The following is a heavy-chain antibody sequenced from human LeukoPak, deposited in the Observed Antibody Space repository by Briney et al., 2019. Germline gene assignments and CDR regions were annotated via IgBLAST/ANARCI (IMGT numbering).Heavy chain of an antibody. CDR3: ARGRVGRQLVPVYYYYGMDV. V-gene: IGHV4-34*01. CDR2: INHSGST. CDR1: GGSFSGYY. J-gene: IGHJ6*02. Sequence: SETLSLTCAVYGGSFSGYYWSWIRQPPGKGLEWSGEINHSGSTNYNPSLKSRVTISVDTSKNQFSLKLSSVTAVDTAVYYCARGRVGRQLVPVYYYYGMDVWGQGTTVTVSS. D-gene: IGHD6-13*01.